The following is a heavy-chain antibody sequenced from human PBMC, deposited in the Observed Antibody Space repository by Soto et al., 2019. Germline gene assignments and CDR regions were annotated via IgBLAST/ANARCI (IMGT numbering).Heavy chain of an antibody. CDR3: TRVLRYFDWLSENFDY. CDR2: IRSKAYGGTT. V-gene: IGHV3-49*03. D-gene: IGHD3-9*01. CDR1: GFTLGDYA. J-gene: IGHJ4*02. Sequence: PGGSLRLSCTASGFTLGDYAMSWFRQAPGKGLEWVGFIRSKAYGGTTEYAASVKGRFTISRDDSKSIAYLQMNSLKTEDTAVYYCTRVLRYFDWLSENFDYWGQGTLVTVSS.